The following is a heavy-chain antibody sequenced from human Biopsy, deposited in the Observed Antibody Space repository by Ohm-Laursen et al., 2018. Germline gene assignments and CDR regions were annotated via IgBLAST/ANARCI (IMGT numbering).Heavy chain of an antibody. Sequence: SLRLSCTASRFTFSTYGMHWVRQAPGKGLEWVAVISFDGSDQKYADSVKGRFTISRDNSKNTLYLQMNSLGAEDTAVYYCAKVYNMFGQPSPDAFDIWGQGTMVTVSS. CDR3: AKVYNMFGQPSPDAFDI. CDR2: ISFDGSDQ. D-gene: IGHD3-10*02. CDR1: RFTFSTYG. V-gene: IGHV3-30*18. J-gene: IGHJ3*02.